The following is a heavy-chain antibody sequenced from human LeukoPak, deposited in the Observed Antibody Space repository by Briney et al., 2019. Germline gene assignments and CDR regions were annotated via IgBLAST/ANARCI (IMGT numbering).Heavy chain of an antibody. CDR3: ARARLGVVAPYDY. Sequence: NPGGSLRLSCAASGFTFSSYNMNWVRQAPGKGLEWVSSISSGSTYIYYADSVKGRFTISRDNAKNSLYLQMNSLRAEDTAVYYCARARLGVVAPYDYWGQGTLVTVSS. D-gene: IGHD3-16*01. J-gene: IGHJ4*02. CDR2: ISSGSTYI. V-gene: IGHV3-21*01. CDR1: GFTFSSYN.